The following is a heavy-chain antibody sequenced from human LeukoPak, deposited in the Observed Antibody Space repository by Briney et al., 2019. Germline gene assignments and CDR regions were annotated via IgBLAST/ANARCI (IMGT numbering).Heavy chain of an antibody. Sequence: GGSLRLACAASGFTFSSYEMNWVRQAPGKGLEWVSYISSSGSTTYYADSVKGRFTISRDNAKNSLYLQMNSLRAEDTAVYYCAELGITMIGGVWGKGTTVTISS. V-gene: IGHV3-48*03. CDR3: AELGITMIGGV. CDR1: GFTFSSYE. CDR2: ISSSGSTT. J-gene: IGHJ6*04. D-gene: IGHD3-10*02.